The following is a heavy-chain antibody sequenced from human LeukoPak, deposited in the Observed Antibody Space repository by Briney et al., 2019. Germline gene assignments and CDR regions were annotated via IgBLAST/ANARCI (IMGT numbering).Heavy chain of an antibody. Sequence: KTGVSLRLSCAASGFTFSSYSRNWVRQAPGKGLEWVSSISSSSYIYYADSVKGRFTISRDNAKNSLYLQMNSLRAEDTAVYYCARDRHDSSGYRLYYYYMDVWGKGTTVTVSS. CDR3: ARDRHDSSGYRLYYYYMDV. CDR2: ISSSSYI. D-gene: IGHD3-22*01. J-gene: IGHJ6*03. V-gene: IGHV3-21*01. CDR1: GFTFSSYS.